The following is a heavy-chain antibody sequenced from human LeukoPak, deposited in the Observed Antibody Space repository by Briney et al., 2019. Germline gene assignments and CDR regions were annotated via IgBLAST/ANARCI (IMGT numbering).Heavy chain of an antibody. CDR2: ISSRSTYI. CDR1: RFTFSTYS. Sequence: GGSLRLSCAASRFTFSTYSMNWVRQAPGKGLEWVSSISSRSTYIYYADSVKGRFTISRDNAKNSLYLQMNSLRAEDTAFYYCARSGYSSSWYMFWGQGSLVTVSS. J-gene: IGHJ1*01. D-gene: IGHD6-13*01. CDR3: ARSGYSSSWYMF. V-gene: IGHV3-21*01.